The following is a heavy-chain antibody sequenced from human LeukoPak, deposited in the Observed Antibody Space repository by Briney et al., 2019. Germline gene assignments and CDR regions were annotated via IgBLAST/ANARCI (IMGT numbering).Heavy chain of an antibody. V-gene: IGHV3-7*01. CDR1: GFSFSRHW. CDR2: IKEDGGEK. D-gene: IGHD2-15*01. CDR3: ARVACGGSCYGYY. Sequence: GGSLRLSCAASGFSFSRHWMSWVRQAPGKGLEWVANIKEDGGEKSYVASVKGRFTISRDNAKNSLFLQLNSLRAEDTAVYYCARVACGGSCYGYYWGQGTLVTVSS. J-gene: IGHJ4*02.